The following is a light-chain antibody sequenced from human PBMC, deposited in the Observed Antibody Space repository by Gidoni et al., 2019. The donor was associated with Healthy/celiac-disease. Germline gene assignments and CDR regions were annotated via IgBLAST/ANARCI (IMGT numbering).Light chain of an antibody. J-gene: IGKJ1*01. CDR1: QGIRND. Sequence: DIQMTQSPSSLSASVGDRVTITCRASQGIRNDLGWYQQKPGDAPERLIYAASRLHSGVPSRCGGSCSGTEFTLTISRLQPEVVVTYCCQQNNSYPRTFGQGTKVEIK. CDR2: AAS. V-gene: IGKV1-17*01. CDR3: QQNNSYPRT.